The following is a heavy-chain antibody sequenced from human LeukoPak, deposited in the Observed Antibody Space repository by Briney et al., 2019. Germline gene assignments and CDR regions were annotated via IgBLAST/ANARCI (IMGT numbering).Heavy chain of an antibody. Sequence: GGSLRLSCAASGFTFSSYAMSWVRQAQGKGLGWASAFRGSGGSTYYADSVKGRFTISRDNSKNTLYLQMNSLRAEDTAVYYCAKEADDWLLTPGFGAFDIWGQGTMVTVSS. CDR3: AKEADDWLLTPGFGAFDI. CDR2: FRGSGGST. V-gene: IGHV3-23*01. J-gene: IGHJ3*02. D-gene: IGHD3-9*01. CDR1: GFTFSSYA.